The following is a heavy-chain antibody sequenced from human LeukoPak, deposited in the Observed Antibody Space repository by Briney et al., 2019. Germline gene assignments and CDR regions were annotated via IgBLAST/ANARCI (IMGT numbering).Heavy chain of an antibody. CDR2: INSDGSTT. J-gene: IGHJ4*02. CDR3: IYYGSGSYYKYYFDY. CDR1: GFTLSSYW. Sequence: GGSLRLSCAASGFTLSSYWMHWVRQAPGKGLVWVSRINSDGSTTSYADSVKGRFTTSRDNAKNTLYLQMNSLRAEDTAVYYCIYYGSGSYYKYYFDYWGQGTLVTVSS. D-gene: IGHD3-10*01. V-gene: IGHV3-74*01.